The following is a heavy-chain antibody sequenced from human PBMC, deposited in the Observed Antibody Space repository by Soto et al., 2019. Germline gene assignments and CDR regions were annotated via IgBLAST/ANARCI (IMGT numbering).Heavy chain of an antibody. D-gene: IGHD3-22*01. CDR2: ISYDGSNK. J-gene: IGHJ4*02. Sequence: PGGSLRLSCAASGFTFSSYGMHWVRQAPGKGLEWVAVISYDGSNKYYADSVKGRFTISRDNSKNTLYLQMNSLRAEDTAVYYCAKDPSPYAGSRHDYWGQGTLVTVSS. V-gene: IGHV3-30*18. CDR3: AKDPSPYAGSRHDY. CDR1: GFTFSSYG.